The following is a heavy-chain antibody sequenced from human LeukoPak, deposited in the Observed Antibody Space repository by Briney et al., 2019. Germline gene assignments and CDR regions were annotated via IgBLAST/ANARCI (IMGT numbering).Heavy chain of an antibody. CDR1: GYTLTELS. J-gene: IGHJ6*03. Sequence: GASVKVSCKVSGYTLTELSMHWVRQAPGKGLEWMGGFDPEDGETIYAQKFRGRVTMTEDTSTDTAYMELSSLRSEDTAVYYCATAVHALYYMDVWGKGTTVTISS. CDR2: FDPEDGET. V-gene: IGHV1-24*01. CDR3: ATAVHALYYMDV.